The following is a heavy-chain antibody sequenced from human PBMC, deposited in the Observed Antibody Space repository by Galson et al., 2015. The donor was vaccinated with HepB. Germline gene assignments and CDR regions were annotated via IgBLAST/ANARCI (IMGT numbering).Heavy chain of an antibody. J-gene: IGHJ4*01. D-gene: IGHD1/OR15-1a*01. CDR2: ISYDGSNK. V-gene: IGHV3-30-3*01. CDR3: AREAEQAPNDY. CDR1: GFTFSSYA. Sequence: SLRLSCAASGFTFSSYAMHWVRQAPGKGLEWVAVISYDGSNKYYADSVKGRFTISRDNSKNTLYLQMNSLRAEDTAVYYCAREAEQAPNDYWGHGTLVTAPS.